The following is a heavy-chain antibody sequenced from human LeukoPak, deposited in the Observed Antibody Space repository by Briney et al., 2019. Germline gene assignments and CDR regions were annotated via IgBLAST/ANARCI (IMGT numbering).Heavy chain of an antibody. CDR1: GSTFPSYA. CDR2: INAGNGKT. V-gene: IGHV1-3*01. CDR3: GRDVEGNMVLGVTWFDP. J-gene: IGHJ5*02. Sequence: ASVKGSCQATGSTFPSYALHWVSRAAGHRLAWMGGINAGNGKTKYPQKFQGRVTITRDTSASTAYMELSSLRSEDTAVYYCGRDVEGNMVLGVTWFDPWGEGTLVTVSS. D-gene: IGHD3-10*01.